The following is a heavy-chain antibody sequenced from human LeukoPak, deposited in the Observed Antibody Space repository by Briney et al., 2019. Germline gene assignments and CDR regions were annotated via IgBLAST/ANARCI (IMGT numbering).Heavy chain of an antibody. Sequence: GGSLRLSCAASGFTFSSYWMHWVRQAPGKGLVWVSRINTDGSSISYADSVKGRFNTSRDNAKNTLYLQMNSLRAEDTAVYYCARREGYQLPTAYWGQGTLVTVSS. CDR2: INTDGSSI. V-gene: IGHV3-74*01. CDR1: GFTFSSYW. CDR3: ARREGYQLPTAY. J-gene: IGHJ4*02. D-gene: IGHD2-2*01.